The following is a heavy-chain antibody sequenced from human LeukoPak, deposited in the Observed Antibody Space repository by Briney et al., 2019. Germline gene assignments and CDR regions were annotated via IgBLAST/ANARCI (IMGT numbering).Heavy chain of an antibody. D-gene: IGHD3-22*01. V-gene: IGHV4-59*01. Sequence: SETLSLTCTVSGGSISSYYWSWIRQPPGKGLEWIGYIYYSGSTNYNPSLKSRVTISVDTSKNQFSLKLSSVTAADTAVYYCARDAVNYYDSSGSTGYWGQGTLVTVSS. CDR1: GGSISSYY. CDR2: IYYSGST. CDR3: ARDAVNYYDSSGSTGY. J-gene: IGHJ4*02.